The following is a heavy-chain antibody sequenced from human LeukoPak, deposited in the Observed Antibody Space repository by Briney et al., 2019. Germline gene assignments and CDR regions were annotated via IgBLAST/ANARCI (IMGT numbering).Heavy chain of an antibody. D-gene: IGHD5-18*01. CDR2: IHYSGIT. J-gene: IGHJ4*02. CDR1: GGSISSTSYY. CDR3: AGDTAMVTVDY. Sequence: SETLSLTCTVSGGSISSTSYYWGWIRQPPGKGLEWIGSIHYSGITYYNPSLKSRVTMSVDTSKNQFSLKLSSVTAADTAVYYCAGDTAMVTVDYWGQGTLVTVSS. V-gene: IGHV4-39*01.